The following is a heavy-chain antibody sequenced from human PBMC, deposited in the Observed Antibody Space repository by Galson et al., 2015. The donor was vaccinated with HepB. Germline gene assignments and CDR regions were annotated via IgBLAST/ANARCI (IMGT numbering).Heavy chain of an antibody. J-gene: IGHJ4*02. CDR1: GFTFSSYG. CDR2: IWYDGTIK. V-gene: IGHV3-33*01. CDR3: ARDFGLGLDH. Sequence: SLRLSCAASGFTFSSYGMYWVRQAPGKGLEWVAMIWYDGTIKYYKDSVRGRFTVSRDNSRNTLYLQMSSLRAEDTAVYYCARDFGLGLDHWGQGTPVTVSS. D-gene: IGHD3/OR15-3a*01.